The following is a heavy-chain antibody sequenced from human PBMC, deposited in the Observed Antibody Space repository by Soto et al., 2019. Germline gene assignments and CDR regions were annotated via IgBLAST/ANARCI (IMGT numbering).Heavy chain of an antibody. Sequence: PGGSLRLSCAASGFTFSSYAMHWVRQAPGKGLEWVAVISYDGSNKYYADSVKGRFTISRDNSKNTLYLQMNSLRAEDTAVYYCARDGGDGYTTRAKNFDYWGKGTLVTVSS. CDR2: ISYDGSNK. V-gene: IGHV3-30-3*01. CDR3: ARDGGDGYTTRAKNFDY. D-gene: IGHD5-12*01. J-gene: IGHJ4*02. CDR1: GFTFSSYA.